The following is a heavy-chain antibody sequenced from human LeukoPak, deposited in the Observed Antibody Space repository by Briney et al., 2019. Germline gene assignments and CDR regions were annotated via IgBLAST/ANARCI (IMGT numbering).Heavy chain of an antibody. CDR3: AKDAAPNGYYYYYMDV. J-gene: IGHJ6*03. CDR2: ISGSGGST. CDR1: GFTFSSYA. Sequence: GGSLRLSCAASGFTFSSYAMSWVRQAPGKGLEWVSAISGSGGSTYYADSVKGRFTISRYNSKNTLYLQLNSLRAEDTAVYYCAKDAAPNGYYYYYMDVWGKGTTVTVSS. V-gene: IGHV3-23*01. D-gene: IGHD2-15*01.